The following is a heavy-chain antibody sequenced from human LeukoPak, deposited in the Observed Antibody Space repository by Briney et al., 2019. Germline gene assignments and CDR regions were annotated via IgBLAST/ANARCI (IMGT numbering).Heavy chain of an antibody. V-gene: IGHV4-34*01. J-gene: IGHJ4*02. CDR2: INHSGST. Sequence: SETLSLTCAVYGGSFSGYYWSWIRQPPGKGLEWIGEINHSGSTNYNPSLKSRVTISVDTSKNQFSLKLSSVTAADTAVYYFARSGVSSTSPFDYWGQGTLVTVSS. D-gene: IGHD2-2*01. CDR3: ARSGVSSTSPFDY. CDR1: GGSFSGYY.